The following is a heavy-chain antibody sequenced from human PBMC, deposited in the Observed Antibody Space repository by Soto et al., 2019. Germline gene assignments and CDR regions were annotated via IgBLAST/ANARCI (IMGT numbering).Heavy chain of an antibody. V-gene: IGHV1-58*01. D-gene: IGHD3-16*01. Sequence: SVKVSCKASGFTFTSSAVQWVRQARGQRLEWVGWIVVGSGNTNYAQKFQERVTITRDMSTSTAYMELSSLRSEDTAVYYCAAAKRGMIRDAFDIWGQGTMVTVSS. CDR3: AAAKRGMIRDAFDI. CDR2: IVVGSGNT. J-gene: IGHJ3*02. CDR1: GFTFTSSA.